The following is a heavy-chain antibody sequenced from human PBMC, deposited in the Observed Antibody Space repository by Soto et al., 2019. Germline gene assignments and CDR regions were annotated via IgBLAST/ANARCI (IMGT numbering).Heavy chain of an antibody. D-gene: IGHD2-21*02. V-gene: IGHV4-30-4*08. CDR1: GGSISYEYYH. CDR2: IHYSGSI. J-gene: IGHJ6*02. Sequence: TLSLTCAVSGGSISYEYYHWTWIRQSPGKGLEWIGYIHYSGSIIYNPSFKSRVTISVDTSKNQFSLQLSSVTAADTAVYFCAREDDGGDRDYYGLDVWGQGTTVTVSS. CDR3: AREDDGGDRDYYGLDV.